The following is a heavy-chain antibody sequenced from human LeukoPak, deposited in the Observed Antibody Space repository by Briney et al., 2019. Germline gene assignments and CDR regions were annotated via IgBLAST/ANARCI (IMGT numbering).Heavy chain of an antibody. CDR2: IYYSGST. Sequence: SETLSLTCTVSGGSISSGGYYWSWIRQHPGKGLEWIGYIYYSGSTNYNPSLKSRVTISVDTSKNQFSLKLSSVTAADTAVYYCARGRPYCGGDCYPHLDYWGQGTLVTVSS. D-gene: IGHD2-21*02. CDR1: GGSISSGGYY. CDR3: ARGRPYCGGDCYPHLDY. J-gene: IGHJ4*02. V-gene: IGHV4-61*08.